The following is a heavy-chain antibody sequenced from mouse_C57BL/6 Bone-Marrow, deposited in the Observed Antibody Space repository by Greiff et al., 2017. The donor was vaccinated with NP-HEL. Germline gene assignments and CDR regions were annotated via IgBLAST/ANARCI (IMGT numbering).Heavy chain of an antibody. CDR3: ARSGTTVVEGYWYFDV. Sequence: VQLQQSGPELVKPGASVKIPCKASGYTFTDYNMDWVKQSHGKSLEWIGDINPNNGGTIYNQKFKGKATLTVDKSSSTAYMELRSLTSEDTAVYYCARSGTTVVEGYWYFDVWGTGTTVTVSS. CDR1: GYTFTDYN. CDR2: INPNNGGT. J-gene: IGHJ1*03. V-gene: IGHV1-18*01. D-gene: IGHD1-1*01.